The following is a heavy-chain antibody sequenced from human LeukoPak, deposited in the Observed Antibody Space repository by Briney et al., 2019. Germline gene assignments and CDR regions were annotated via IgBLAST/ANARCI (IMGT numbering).Heavy chain of an antibody. CDR1: GFTFSSYT. V-gene: IGHV3-21*01. CDR3: AKGGTIFGVVIEYYFDY. J-gene: IGHJ4*02. D-gene: IGHD3-3*01. Sequence: PGGSLRLSCAASGFTFSSYTMNWVRQAPGKGLEWVSSISSRSNFIYYADSVKGRFTISRDNSKNTLYLQMNSLRAEDTAVYYCAKGGTIFGVVIEYYFDYWGQGTLVTVSS. CDR2: ISSRSNFI.